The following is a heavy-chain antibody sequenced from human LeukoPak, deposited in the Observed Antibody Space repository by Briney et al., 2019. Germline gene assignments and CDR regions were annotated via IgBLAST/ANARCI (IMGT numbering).Heavy chain of an antibody. CDR1: GFTFTNYW. CDR3: ARVSMIIGDTFDI. J-gene: IGHJ3*02. Sequence: GESLKISCKGSGFTFTNYWIGWVRQMPGKGLECMGIIYPGDSDTRYSPSFQGQVTISADKSISTAFLHWSSLKASDTAMYYCARVSMIIGDTFDIWGQGTMVTVSS. CDR2: IYPGDSDT. D-gene: IGHD3-22*01. V-gene: IGHV5-51*01.